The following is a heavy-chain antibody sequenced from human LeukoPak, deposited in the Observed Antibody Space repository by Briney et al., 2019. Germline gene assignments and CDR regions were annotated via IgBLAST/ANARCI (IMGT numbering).Heavy chain of an antibody. D-gene: IGHD6-13*01. CDR2: INPSGGST. V-gene: IGHV1-46*01. CDR1: VYTFTSYY. CDR3: ARDPGVGIAAAGGFDY. J-gene: IGHJ4*02. Sequence: ASVKVSCKASVYTFTSYYMHWVRQAPGQGLEWMGIINPSGGSTSYAQKFQGRVTMTRDTSTSTVYMELSSLRSEDTAVYYCARDPGVGIAAAGGFDYWGQGTLVTVSS.